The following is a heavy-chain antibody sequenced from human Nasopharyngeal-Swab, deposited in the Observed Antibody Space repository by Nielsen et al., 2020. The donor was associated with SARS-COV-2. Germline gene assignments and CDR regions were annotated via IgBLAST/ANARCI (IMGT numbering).Heavy chain of an antibody. V-gene: IGHV3-33*01. CDR3: ARDRVLWFGENWFDP. CDR1: GFTFSNYG. Sequence: GASLKISCAASGFTFSNYGMHWVRQAPGKGLEWVAVIWYDGSNKYYADSVKGRFTISRDNSKNTVYLQMNSLRAEDTAVYYCARDRVLWFGENWFDPWGQGTLVTVSS. D-gene: IGHD3-10*01. J-gene: IGHJ5*02. CDR2: IWYDGSNK.